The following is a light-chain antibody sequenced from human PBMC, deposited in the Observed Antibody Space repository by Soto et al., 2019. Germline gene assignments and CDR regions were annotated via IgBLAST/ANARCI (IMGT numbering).Light chain of an antibody. V-gene: IGKV1-39*01. CDR2: AAS. J-gene: IGKJ2*01. Sequence: DFPMTQSPSSLSASVGDRVPITCRASQGVSAYLLWYQQRQGTAPKLLIYAASNLLSGVPSRFSCSGSGTNFTRTISSLQPEDFATYYCQQSYKTPHTFGQGTKLETK. CDR3: QQSYKTPHT. CDR1: QGVSAY.